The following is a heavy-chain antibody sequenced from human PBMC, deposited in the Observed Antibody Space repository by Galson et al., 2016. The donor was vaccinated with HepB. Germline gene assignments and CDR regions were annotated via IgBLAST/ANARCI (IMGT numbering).Heavy chain of an antibody. CDR3: ARVRSGSWPHWYFDL. CDR2: ITDRGGST. Sequence: SLRLSCAASGFTFSSYAMSWVRQAPGKGLEWVSTITDRGGSTYYADSVKGRFTISRDNSKNTVYLQMNSLRAEGTAVYYCARVRSGSWPHWYFDLWGCGTLVTVSS. V-gene: IGHV3-23*01. CDR1: GFTFSSYA. D-gene: IGHD3-10*01. J-gene: IGHJ2*01.